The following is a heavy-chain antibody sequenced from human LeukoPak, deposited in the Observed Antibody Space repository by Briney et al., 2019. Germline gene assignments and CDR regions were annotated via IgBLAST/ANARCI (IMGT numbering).Heavy chain of an antibody. Sequence: ASVKVSFKVSGYTLTELSMHWVRQAPGKGLEWMGGFNPEDGETIYAQKFQGRVTMTEDTSTDTAYMELSSLRSEDTAVYYCATDVYYYDSSGYHPFDYWGQGTLVTVSS. J-gene: IGHJ4*02. V-gene: IGHV1-24*01. CDR1: GYTLTELS. CDR2: FNPEDGET. D-gene: IGHD3-22*01. CDR3: ATDVYYYDSSGYHPFDY.